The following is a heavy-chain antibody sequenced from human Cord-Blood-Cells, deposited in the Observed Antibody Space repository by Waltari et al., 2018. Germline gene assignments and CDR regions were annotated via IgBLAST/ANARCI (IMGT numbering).Heavy chain of an antibody. CDR1: GLTFSSYA. V-gene: IGHV3-30-3*01. Sequence: QVQLVESGGGVVQPGRSLRLSCAASGLTFSSYAMHWVCQAPGKGLEWVAVISYDGSNKYYADSVKGRFTISRDNSKNTLYLQMNSLRAEDTAVYYCARRIQLWLAFAFDIWGQGTMVTVSS. J-gene: IGHJ3*02. D-gene: IGHD5-18*01. CDR3: ARRIQLWLAFAFDI. CDR2: ISYDGSNK.